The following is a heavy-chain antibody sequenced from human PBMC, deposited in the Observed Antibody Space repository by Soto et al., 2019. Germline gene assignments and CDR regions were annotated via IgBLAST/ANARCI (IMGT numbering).Heavy chain of an antibody. V-gene: IGHV3-11*01. CDR2: ISNGGSFI. D-gene: IGHD3-16*01. J-gene: IGHJ6*02. CDR3: ARHRYYEGSVPGYGMDV. Sequence: PGGSLRLSCAGSGFTFSDYYMSWIRQAPGKGLEYISYISNGGSFIYYADSVKGRFTISRDTAKTSLYLQMNSLRAEGTALYYCARHRYYEGSVPGYGMDVWGQGTTVTVSS. CDR1: GFTFSDYY.